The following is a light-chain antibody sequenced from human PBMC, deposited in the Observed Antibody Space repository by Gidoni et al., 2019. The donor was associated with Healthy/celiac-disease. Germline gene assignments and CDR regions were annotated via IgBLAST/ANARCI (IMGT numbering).Light chain of an antibody. V-gene: IGKV1-33*01. CDR1: QDIRNH. Sequence: DIQMTQSPSTLSASVGDRVTITCQASQDIRNHLNWYQQKPGKAPKLLIYDASNLETGVPSRFSGSGSGTDFTFTISSLQPEDIATYYCQQYDNLPITFGGGTKVEIK. CDR2: DAS. CDR3: QQYDNLPIT. J-gene: IGKJ4*01.